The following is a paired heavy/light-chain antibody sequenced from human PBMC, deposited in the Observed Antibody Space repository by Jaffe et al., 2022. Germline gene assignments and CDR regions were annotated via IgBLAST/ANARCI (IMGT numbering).Light chain of an antibody. CDR1: SSNIGNNY. CDR3: GTWDSSLSSGPYV. CDR2: DNN. V-gene: IGLV1-51*01. Sequence: QSVLTQPPSVSAAPGQKVTISCSGSSSNIGNNYVSWYQQLPGTAPKLLIYDNNKRPSGIPDRFSGSKSGTSATLGITGLQTGDEADYYCGTWDSSLSSGPYVFGTGTKITVL. J-gene: IGLJ1*01.
Heavy chain of an antibody. D-gene: IGHD4-17*01. CDR2: IRSKAYGGTT. V-gene: IGHV3-49*04. J-gene: IGHJ6*03. CDR3: TRGQYGDGYYIDV. Sequence: EVQVVESGGGLVQPGRSLRLSCTASGFTFGDYALSWVRQAPGKGLEWVGFIRSKAYGGTTEYAASVKGRFTISRDDSKSIAYLQMDSLKTEDTDVYYCTRGQYGDGYYIDVWGKGTTVTVSS. CDR1: GFTFGDYA.